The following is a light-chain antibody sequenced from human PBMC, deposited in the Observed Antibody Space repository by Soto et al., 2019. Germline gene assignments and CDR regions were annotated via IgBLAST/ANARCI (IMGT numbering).Light chain of an antibody. V-gene: IGLV2-14*01. CDR1: SSDVGGYNY. CDR3: SSYTSSSTLYV. J-gene: IGLJ1*01. CDR2: EVS. Sequence: QSVLTQPASVSGSPGQSITISCTGTSSDVGGYNYLSWYQQHPGKAPKLMIYEVSNRPSGVSNRFSGSKSGNTASLTISGRQAEDEADYYCSSYTSSSTLYVFGTGTKLTVL.